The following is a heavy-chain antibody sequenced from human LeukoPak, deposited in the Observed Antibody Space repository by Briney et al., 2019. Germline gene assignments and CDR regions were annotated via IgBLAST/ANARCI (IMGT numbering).Heavy chain of an antibody. J-gene: IGHJ5*02. D-gene: IGHD5-12*01. CDR2: IYYSGST. CDR1: GGSISSYY. Sequence: SETLSLTCTVSGGSISSYYWGWIRQPPGKGLEWIGSIYYSGSTYYNPSLKSRVTISVDTSKNQFSLKLSSVTAADTAVYYCARMVAAVVAKNVWFDPWGQGTLVTVSS. V-gene: IGHV4-39*07. CDR3: ARMVAAVVAKNVWFDP.